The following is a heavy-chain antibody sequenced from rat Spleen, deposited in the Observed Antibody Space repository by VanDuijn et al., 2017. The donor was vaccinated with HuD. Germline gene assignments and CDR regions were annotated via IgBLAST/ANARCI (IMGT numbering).Heavy chain of an antibody. CDR1: GFSLSNYG. CDR3: TTPFVTVAATSHYLDY. D-gene: IGHD1-2*01. J-gene: IGHJ2*01. V-gene: IGHV2-13*01. CDR2: IWGDGST. Sequence: QVQLRESGPGLVQPSETLSLTCTVSGFSLSNYGVFWVRQPPGKGLEWMGGIWGDGSTDYNSTLRSRLDISRDTSKSQVFLKMISLQTDDTAMYFCTTPFVTVAATSHYLDYWGQGVMVTVSS.